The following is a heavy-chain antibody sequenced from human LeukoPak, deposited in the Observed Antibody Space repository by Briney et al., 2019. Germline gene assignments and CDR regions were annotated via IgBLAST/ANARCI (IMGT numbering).Heavy chain of an antibody. CDR2: IHYSGST. V-gene: IGHV4-59*01. J-gene: IGHJ4*02. CDR3: TRDVSGNVGFDY. CDR1: GGSISSYY. Sequence: SETLSLTCTVSGGSISSYYWNWIRQPPGKGLEWIGYIHYSGSTNCNPSLKSRVTISVDTYKNQFSLKLNSVTAADTAVYFCTRDVSGNVGFDYWGQGTLVTVSS. D-gene: IGHD4-23*01.